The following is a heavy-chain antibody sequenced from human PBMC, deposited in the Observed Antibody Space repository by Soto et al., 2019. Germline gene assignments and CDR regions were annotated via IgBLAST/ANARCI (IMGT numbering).Heavy chain of an antibody. CDR2: INPNSGGT. CDR1: GYTFTGYY. Sequence: ASVNVSCKASGYTFTGYYMHWVRQAPGQGLEWMGWINPNSGGTNYAQKFQGRVTMTRDTSISTAYMELSRLRSDDTAVYYCARALRYCSGGSCYVPWGQGTLVTVSS. J-gene: IGHJ5*02. V-gene: IGHV1-2*02. D-gene: IGHD2-15*01. CDR3: ARALRYCSGGSCYVP.